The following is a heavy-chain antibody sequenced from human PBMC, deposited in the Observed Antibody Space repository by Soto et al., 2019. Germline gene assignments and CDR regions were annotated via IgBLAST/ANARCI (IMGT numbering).Heavy chain of an antibody. J-gene: IGHJ5*02. Sequence: QVQLVQSGAEVKKPGASVKVSCKASGYTFTTYGISWVRQAPGQGLEWMGWINPYNGNTNYAQKLQGRVTMTTDTSTSRADRELRSLRSDDTAVYYWASDPVGGNGFTPWCQGTLVSVSS. D-gene: IGHD1-26*01. CDR3: ASDPVGGNGFTP. CDR1: GYTFTTYG. V-gene: IGHV1-18*01. CDR2: INPYNGNT.